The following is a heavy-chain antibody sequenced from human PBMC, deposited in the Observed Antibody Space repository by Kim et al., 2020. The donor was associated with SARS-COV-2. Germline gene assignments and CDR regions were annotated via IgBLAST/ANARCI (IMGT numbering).Heavy chain of an antibody. CDR1: GFTFSSYA. D-gene: IGHD3-10*01. J-gene: IGHJ3*02. Sequence: GGSLRLSCSASGFTFSSYAMHWVRQAPGKGLEYVSAISSNGGSTYYADSVKGRFTISRDNSKNTLYLQMSSLRAEDTAVYYCVKGLRNMVRGVITDAFDIWGQGTMVTVSS. CDR2: ISSNGGST. CDR3: VKGLRNMVRGVITDAFDI. V-gene: IGHV3-64D*06.